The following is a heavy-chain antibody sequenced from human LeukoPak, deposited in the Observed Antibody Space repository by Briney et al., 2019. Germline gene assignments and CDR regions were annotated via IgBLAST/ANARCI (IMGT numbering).Heavy chain of an antibody. CDR3: ARGLRTSGYSH. CDR2: INPNDDST. V-gene: IGHV1-46*01. Sequence: ASVKVSCKASGYTFIDYDMHWVRQAPGQGLEWMGIINPNDDSTSYAQKFQGRVTMTRDTSTSTVYVELSSLRSEDTAVYYCARGLRTSGYSHWGQGTLVTVSS. CDR1: GYTFIDYD. D-gene: IGHD3-22*01. J-gene: IGHJ4*02.